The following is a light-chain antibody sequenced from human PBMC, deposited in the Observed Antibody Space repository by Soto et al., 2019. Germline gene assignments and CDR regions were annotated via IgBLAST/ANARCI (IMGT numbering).Light chain of an antibody. CDR1: SSNIGSNT. CDR3: AAWDDSRNGVV. CDR2: SNN. V-gene: IGLV1-44*01. J-gene: IGLJ2*01. Sequence: QSVLTQPPSASGTPGQRVTISCSGSSSNIGSNTVNWYQQVPRTAPKLLIYSNNQRPSGVPDRFSGSNSGTSVSLAISGLESEDEADYYCAAWDDSRNGVVLGGGTKLTVL.